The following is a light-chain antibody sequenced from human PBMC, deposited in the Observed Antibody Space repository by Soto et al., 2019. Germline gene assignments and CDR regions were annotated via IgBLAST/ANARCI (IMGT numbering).Light chain of an antibody. V-gene: IGLV2-14*01. J-gene: IGLJ1*01. Sequence: QSALTQPASVSGSPGQSITISCTGTTSDIGTYSYVSWYQQHAGKAPKLIIYEVSHRPSGVSNRFSGSKSGNTASLTISGLQAEDEADYYCSSYTTSNTYVFGTGTKHRP. CDR1: TSDIGTYSY. CDR2: EVS. CDR3: SSYTTSNTYV.